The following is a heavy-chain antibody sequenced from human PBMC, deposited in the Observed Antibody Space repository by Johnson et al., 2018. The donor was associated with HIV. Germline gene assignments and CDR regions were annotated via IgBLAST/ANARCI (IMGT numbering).Heavy chain of an antibody. V-gene: IGHV3-11*04. Sequence: QMLLVESGGGLVKPGGSLRLSCAASVITFSDYYMSWIRQAPGKGLEWVSYISSSGNTIYYADSVKGRVTISRDNAKKSLYLQMNSLRAEDTAVYYCARDKGRGAFDIWGQGTMVTVSS. CDR3: ARDKGRGAFDI. CDR2: ISSSGNTI. CDR1: VITFSDYY. J-gene: IGHJ3*02. D-gene: IGHD3-10*01.